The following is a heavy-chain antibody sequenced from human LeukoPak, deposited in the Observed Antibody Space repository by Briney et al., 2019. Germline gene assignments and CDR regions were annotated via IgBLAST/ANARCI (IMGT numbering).Heavy chain of an antibody. CDR2: IKQDGSEK. D-gene: IGHD2-15*01. J-gene: IGHJ3*02. CDR3: AREGCSGGSCYSDAFDI. CDR1: GFTFDSYW. V-gene: IGHV3-7*03. Sequence: GGSLRLSCAASGFTFDSYWMSWVRKAPGKGLEWVANIKQDGSEKYYVDSVKGRFTISGDNAKNSLYLQMNSLRAEDTAVYYCAREGCSGGSCYSDAFDIWGQGTMVTVSS.